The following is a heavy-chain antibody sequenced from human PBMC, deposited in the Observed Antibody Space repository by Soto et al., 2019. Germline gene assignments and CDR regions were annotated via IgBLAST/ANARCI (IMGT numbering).Heavy chain of an antibody. J-gene: IGHJ4*02. D-gene: IGHD1-26*01. V-gene: IGHV1-46*01. CDR2: INPSIGST. Sequence: ASVKVSCKASGYTFTRSGISWVRQAPGQGLEWMGVINPSIGSTNYAQKFQGRVIMTRDTSTSTVYMELSTLRSDDTAVYYCARLYSGSRLDYWGQGTLVTVSS. CDR3: ARLYSGSRLDY. CDR1: GYTFTRSG.